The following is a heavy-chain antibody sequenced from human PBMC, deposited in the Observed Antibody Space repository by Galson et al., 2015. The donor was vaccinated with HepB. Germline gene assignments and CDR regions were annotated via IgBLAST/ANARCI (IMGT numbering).Heavy chain of an antibody. CDR3: ARDGVGHKAGSFDI. Sequence: SLRLSCAASGFTFSSYGMHWVRQAPGKGLEWVAVIWYDGSNKYYADSVKGRFTISRDNSKNTLYPQMNSLRAEDTAVYYCARDGVGHKAGSFDIWGQGTMVTVSS. J-gene: IGHJ3*02. D-gene: IGHD6-19*01. CDR1: GFTFSSYG. V-gene: IGHV3-33*08. CDR2: IWYDGSNK.